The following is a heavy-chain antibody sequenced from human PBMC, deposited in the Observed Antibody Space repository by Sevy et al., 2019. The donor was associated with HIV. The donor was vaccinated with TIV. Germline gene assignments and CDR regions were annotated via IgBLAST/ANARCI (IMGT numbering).Heavy chain of an antibody. CDR1: GYTFTDYY. Sequence: ASVKVSCKASGYTFTDYYIHWVRQAPGQGLEWMGWINPKSGGTNYAQKFHGRVTMTRDTSISTAYMELSRLRSDDTAVYYCARVVEPAGIDPYYYGVDVWGPGSRSPSP. CDR2: INPKSGGT. J-gene: IGHJ6*02. V-gene: IGHV1-2*02. CDR3: ARVVEPAGIDPYYYGVDV. D-gene: IGHD2-2*02.